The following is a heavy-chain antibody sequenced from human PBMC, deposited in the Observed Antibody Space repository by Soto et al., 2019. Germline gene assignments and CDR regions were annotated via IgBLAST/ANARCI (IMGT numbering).Heavy chain of an antibody. CDR2: ISAYNGNT. V-gene: IGHV1-18*01. Sequence: ASVKVSCKASGYTFTSYGISWVRQAPGQGLEWMGWISAYNGNTNYAQKLQGRVTMTTDTSTSTAYMELRSLRSDDTAVYYCATRFLQWLSPDDAFAIWGQGTMVTVS. J-gene: IGHJ3*02. CDR1: GYTFTSYG. CDR3: ATRFLQWLSPDDAFAI. D-gene: IGHD3-3*01.